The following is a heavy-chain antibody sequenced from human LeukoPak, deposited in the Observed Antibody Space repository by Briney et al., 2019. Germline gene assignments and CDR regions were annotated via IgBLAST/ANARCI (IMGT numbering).Heavy chain of an antibody. Sequence: GGSLRLSCAASGFTFDDYAMHWVRQAPGKGPEWVSGISWNSGSIGYADSVKGRFTISRDNAKNSLYLQMNSLRAEDTALYYCAKGVVGATTFDYWGQGTLVTVSS. D-gene: IGHD1-26*01. J-gene: IGHJ4*02. CDR1: GFTFDDYA. CDR3: AKGVVGATTFDY. V-gene: IGHV3-9*01. CDR2: ISWNSGSI.